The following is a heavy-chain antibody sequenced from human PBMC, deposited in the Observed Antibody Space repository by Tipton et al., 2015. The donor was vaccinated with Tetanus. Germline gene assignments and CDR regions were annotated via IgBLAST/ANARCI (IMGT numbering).Heavy chain of an antibody. V-gene: IGHV3-53*01. D-gene: IGHD1-1*01. Sequence: SLRLSCAASGFSISTCYINWVRRAQGKGLEWVSVIYSGGDTFYADSVKGRFTISRDNSKNTVYLQMNSLRVEDTAVYYCARWGVLGLQHYLDYWGQGTLVTVSS. J-gene: IGHJ4*02. CDR2: IYSGGDT. CDR3: ARWGVLGLQHYLDY. CDR1: GFSISTCY.